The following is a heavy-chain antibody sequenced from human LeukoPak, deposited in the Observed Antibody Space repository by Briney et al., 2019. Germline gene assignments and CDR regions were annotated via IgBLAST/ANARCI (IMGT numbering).Heavy chain of an antibody. CDR3: ARDLRGSSSWYGYFQH. D-gene: IGHD6-13*01. CDR1: GYTFTSYA. CDR2: INAGNGNT. J-gene: IGHJ1*01. Sequence: GASVKVSCKASGYTFTSYAMHWVRQAPGQRLEWMGWINAGNGNTKYSQKFQGRVTITRDTSASTAYMELSSLRSEDTAVYYCARDLRGSSSWYGYFQHWGQGTLVTVSS. V-gene: IGHV1-3*01.